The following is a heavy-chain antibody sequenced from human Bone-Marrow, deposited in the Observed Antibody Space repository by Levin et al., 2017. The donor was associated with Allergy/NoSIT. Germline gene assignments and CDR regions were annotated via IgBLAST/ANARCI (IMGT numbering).Heavy chain of an antibody. CDR1: GGSFSGYY. D-gene: IGHD2-8*01. CDR2: INHSGST. V-gene: IGHV4-34*01. CDR3: AGPIEWVNYYYGMDV. J-gene: IGHJ6*02. Sequence: SQTLSLTCAVYGGSFSGYYWSWIRQPPGKGLEWIGEINHSGSTNYNPSLKSRVTISVDTSKNQFSLKLSSVTAADTAVYYCAGPIEWVNYYYGMDVWGQGTTVTVSS.